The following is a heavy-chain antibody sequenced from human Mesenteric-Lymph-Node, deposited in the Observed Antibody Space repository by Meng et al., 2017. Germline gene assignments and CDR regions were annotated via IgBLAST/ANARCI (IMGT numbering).Heavy chain of an antibody. CDR1: GGTFSSYT. CDR3: AREEAIAANDY. V-gene: IGHV1-69*16. J-gene: IGHJ4*02. D-gene: IGHD2-15*01. CDR2: IIPILGIA. Sequence: SVKVSCKASGGTFSSYTISWVRQAPGQGLEWMGRIIPILGIANYAQKFQGRVTITTDESTSTAYMELRSLRSDDTAVYYCAREEAIAANDYWGQGTLVTVSS.